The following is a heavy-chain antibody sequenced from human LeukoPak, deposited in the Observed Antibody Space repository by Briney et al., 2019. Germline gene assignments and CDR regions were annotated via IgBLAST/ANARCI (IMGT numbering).Heavy chain of an antibody. V-gene: IGHV3-49*04. CDR2: IRGRVYVATT. Sequence: GGSLRLSCTTSGFIFGDYAMSWVRQAPGKGLEWVSLIRGRVYVATTEYAASVKGRFAMSRDDSKSIAYLQMNSLKSEDTAMYYCSRERAGVFQYWGQGILVTVSS. CDR1: GFIFGDYA. J-gene: IGHJ4*02. CDR3: SRERAGVFQY.